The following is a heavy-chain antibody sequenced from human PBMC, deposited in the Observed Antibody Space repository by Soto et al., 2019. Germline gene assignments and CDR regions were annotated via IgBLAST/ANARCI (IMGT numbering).Heavy chain of an antibody. V-gene: IGHV3-23*01. CDR3: AKGDLFVGGTIYGMDV. CDR1: LSSYA. CDR2: ISVSGGST. J-gene: IGHJ6*02. D-gene: IGHD3-16*01. Sequence: GGSLRLSCAVSLSSYAMTWVRQAPGKGLEGVAGISVSGGSTNYAVSVKGRFTISRDNDKNTVYLQMNSLRAEDTAVYYCAKGDLFVGGTIYGMDVWGQGTTVTVSS.